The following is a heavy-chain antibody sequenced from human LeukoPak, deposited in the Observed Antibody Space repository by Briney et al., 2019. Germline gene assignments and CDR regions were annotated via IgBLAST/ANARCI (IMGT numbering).Heavy chain of an antibody. CDR3: ARDRSIAAARYFDY. V-gene: IGHV3-21*01. CDR2: ISSSSSYI. CDR1: GVTFSSYS. J-gene: IGHJ4*02. D-gene: IGHD6-13*01. Sequence: PGGSLRLSRAASGVTFSSYSMNWVRQAPGKGLEWVSSISSSSSYIYYADSVKGRFTISRDNAKNSLYLQMNSLRAENTAVYYCARDRSIAAARYFDYWGQGTLVTVSS.